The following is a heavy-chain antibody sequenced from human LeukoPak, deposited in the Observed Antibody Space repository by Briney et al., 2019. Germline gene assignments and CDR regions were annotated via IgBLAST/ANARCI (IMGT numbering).Heavy chain of an antibody. CDR1: GFTFDDYA. CDR3: AKPTYYYDSSGYYYGH. Sequence: GRSLRLSCAASGFTFDDYAMHWVRQAPGKGLEWVSGISWNSGSIGYADSVKGRFTISRDNAKNSLYLQMNSLRAEDTALYYCAKPTYYYDSSGYYYGHWGQGTLVTVSS. D-gene: IGHD3-22*01. V-gene: IGHV3-9*01. CDR2: ISWNSGSI. J-gene: IGHJ4*02.